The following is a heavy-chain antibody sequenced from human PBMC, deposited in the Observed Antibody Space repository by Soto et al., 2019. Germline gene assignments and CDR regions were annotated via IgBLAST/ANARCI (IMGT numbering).Heavy chain of an antibody. V-gene: IGHV1-69*02. D-gene: IGHD2-2*01. CDR1: GGTFSSYT. CDR2: IIPILGIA. Sequence: GASVKVSCKASGGTFSSYTISWVRQAPGQGLEWMGRIIPILGIANYAQKFQGRVKITADKSTSTAYMELSSLRSEDTAVYYCARTGVVPGTGFDPWGQGTLVTVSS. CDR3: ARTGVVPGTGFDP. J-gene: IGHJ5*02.